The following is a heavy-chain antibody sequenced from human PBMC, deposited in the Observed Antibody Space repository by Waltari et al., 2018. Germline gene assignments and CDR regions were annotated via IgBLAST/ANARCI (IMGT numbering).Heavy chain of an antibody. D-gene: IGHD3-10*01. J-gene: IGHJ4*02. V-gene: IGHV4-39*06. CDR2: IYYSGST. CDR3: ARDRTMGSGLDY. Sequence: RLKWQDSAPDWGRPPTTLSLPSTASGGPIGIGSYYWGWIRQPPGKGLEWIGSIYYSGSTYYNPSLKSRVTISVDTSKNQFSLKLSSVTAADTAVYYCARDRTMGSGLDYWGQGTLVTVSS. CDR1: GGPIGIGSYY.